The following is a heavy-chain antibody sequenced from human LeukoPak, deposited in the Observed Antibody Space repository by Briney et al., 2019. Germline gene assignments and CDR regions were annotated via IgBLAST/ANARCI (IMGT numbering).Heavy chain of an antibody. CDR2: IYWDDDK. J-gene: IGHJ4*02. Sequence: SGPTLVNPTQTLTLTCTFSGFSLSTNAVGVGWIRQPPGKALEWLALIYWDDDKRYSPSLKSRLTITKDTSKNQVVLTMTNMDPVDTATYYCAHTHSWIQLWSEYYFDYWGQGTLVTVSS. CDR3: AHTHSWIQLWSEYYFDY. D-gene: IGHD5-18*01. V-gene: IGHV2-5*02. CDR1: GFSLSTNAVG.